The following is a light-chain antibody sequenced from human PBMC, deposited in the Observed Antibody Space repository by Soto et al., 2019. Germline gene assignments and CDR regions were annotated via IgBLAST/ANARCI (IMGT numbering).Light chain of an antibody. J-gene: IGKJ1*01. CDR1: QSISNTY. Sequence: EIVMTQSPSTLSVSPWERSTLSFMVSQSISNTYLAWYQQKPGQAPRLLIYGTSSRATGIPDRFSGSGSGTDFTLTITILEPEDFAVYYCQQFGDSPWTFGQRTKVDI. CDR3: QQFGDSPWT. CDR2: GTS. V-gene: IGKV3-20*01.